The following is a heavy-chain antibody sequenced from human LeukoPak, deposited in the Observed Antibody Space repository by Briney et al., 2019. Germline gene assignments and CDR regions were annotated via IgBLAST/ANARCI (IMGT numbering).Heavy chain of an antibody. CDR1: GFTFSSLW. CDR3: ARRIGAWGSYPLDY. Sequence: GGSLRLSCAASGFTFSSLWMSWVRQAPGKGLEWVANIKQDGSEKYYVDSVKGRFTISRDNAKNSLYLQMNSLRAEDTAVYYCARRIGAWGSYPLDYWGQGTLVTVSS. V-gene: IGHV3-7*01. J-gene: IGHJ4*02. CDR2: IKQDGSEK. D-gene: IGHD3-16*02.